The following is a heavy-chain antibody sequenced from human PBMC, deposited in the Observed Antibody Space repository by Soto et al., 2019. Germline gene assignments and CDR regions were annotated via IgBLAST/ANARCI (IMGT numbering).Heavy chain of an antibody. J-gene: IGHJ4*01. CDR2: IRSKANSYAT. CDR1: GFTFSGSA. V-gene: IGHV3-73*02. Sequence: EVQLVESGGGLVQPGGPLKLSCAASGFTFSGSAMHWVRQASGKGLEWVGRIRSKANSYATAYAASVKGRFTISRDDSKNTADLQMNSVKTADTAVYYCTSSDLDAAMVMVPCDYCGEGAVVTVSS. CDR3: TSSDLDAAMVMVPCDY. D-gene: IGHD5-18*01.